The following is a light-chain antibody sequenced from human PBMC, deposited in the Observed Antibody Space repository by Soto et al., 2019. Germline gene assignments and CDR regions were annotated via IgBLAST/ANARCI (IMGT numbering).Light chain of an antibody. J-gene: IGKJ2*01. CDR1: QSISTW. Sequence: DIPMTQSPSTLSASVGDRVTITCRASQSISTWLAWYQEKPGKAPKLLIFDASNLESGVPSRFSGRGSGTEFTLTISSLQPDDFATYYCQQYNIYSPYTFGQGTKVEIK. CDR3: QQYNIYSPYT. CDR2: DAS. V-gene: IGKV1-5*01.